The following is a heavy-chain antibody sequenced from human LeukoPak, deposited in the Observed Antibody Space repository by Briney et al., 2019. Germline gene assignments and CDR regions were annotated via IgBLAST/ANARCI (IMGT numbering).Heavy chain of an antibody. J-gene: IGHJ3*02. CDR1: GGSISSGGYY. V-gene: IGHV4-31*03. D-gene: IGHD5-18*01. CDR2: IYYSGST. CDR3: ARDYTPVYGYHAFDI. Sequence: KSSGTLSLTCTVSGGSISSGGYYWSWIRQHPGKGLEWIGYIYYSGSTYYNPSLKSRVTISVDTSKNQFSLKLSSVTAADTAVYYCARDYTPVYGYHAFDIWGQGTMVTVSS.